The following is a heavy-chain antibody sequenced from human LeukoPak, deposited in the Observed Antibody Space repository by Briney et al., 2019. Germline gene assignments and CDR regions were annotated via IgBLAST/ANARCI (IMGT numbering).Heavy chain of an antibody. Sequence: SETLSLTCTVSGGSISSYYWSWIRQPAGKGLEWIGRIHTSGSTNYKSSLKSRVTISVDTSKNQFSLKLSSVTAADTAVYYCARSHPGISWFDPWGQGTLVTVSP. CDR2: IHTSGST. D-gene: IGHD3-10*01. CDR1: GGSISSYY. V-gene: IGHV4-4*07. J-gene: IGHJ5*02. CDR3: ARSHPGISWFDP.